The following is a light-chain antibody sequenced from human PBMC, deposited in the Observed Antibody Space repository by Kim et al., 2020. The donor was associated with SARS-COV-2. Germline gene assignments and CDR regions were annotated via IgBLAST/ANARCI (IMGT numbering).Light chain of an antibody. V-gene: IGKV3-11*01. CDR1: QNINSY. CDR2: DAS. J-gene: IGKJ1*01. Sequence: EIILTQSPATLSLSPGERATLSCKTSQNINSYLAWYQQRPGQAPRLLIYDASTRATGIPARFSGSGSGTDFTLTISSLEPEDFAVYYCQQRTILPPWTFGQGTKVDIK. CDR3: QQRTILPPWT.